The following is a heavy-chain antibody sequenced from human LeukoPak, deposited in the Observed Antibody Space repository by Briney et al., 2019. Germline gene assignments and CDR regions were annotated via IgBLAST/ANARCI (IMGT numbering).Heavy chain of an antibody. J-gene: IGHJ1*01. Sequence: PSETLSLTCTISSGSISSYYWSWIRQPPGKGLEWIGYIYYSGSTNYNPSLKSRVTISVDTSKNQFSLKLSSVTAADTAVYYCARDIAPPELWGQGTLVTVSS. CDR3: ARDIAPPEL. D-gene: IGHD6-13*01. V-gene: IGHV4-59*01. CDR2: IYYSGST. CDR1: SGSISSYY.